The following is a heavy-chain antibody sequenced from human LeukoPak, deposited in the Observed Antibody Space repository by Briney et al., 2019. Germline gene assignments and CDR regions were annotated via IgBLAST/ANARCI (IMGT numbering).Heavy chain of an antibody. Sequence: SETLSLTCAVYGESMIGHYWTWIRQPPGKRLEWIGEIHHSGGTNSNPSLKNRVTMSIDMSMNQFSLKLNSVTAADTAVYFCARATASGSGRAYDRWAQGNLVPVSS. V-gene: IGHV4-34*01. D-gene: IGHD3-10*01. J-gene: IGHJ5*02. CDR3: ARATASGSGRAYDR. CDR2: IHHSGGT. CDR1: GESMIGHY.